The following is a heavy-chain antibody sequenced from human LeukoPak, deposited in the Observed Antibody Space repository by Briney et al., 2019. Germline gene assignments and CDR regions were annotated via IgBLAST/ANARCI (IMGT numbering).Heavy chain of an antibody. CDR1: GGSISSYY. CDR2: IYYSGST. CDR3: ARDSPHYYGSGSYYASADDAFDI. J-gene: IGHJ3*02. D-gene: IGHD3-10*01. Sequence: PSETLSLTCTVSGGSISSYYWSWIRQPPGKGLEWIGYIYYSGSTNYNPSLKSRVTISVDTSRNQFSLKLSSVTAADTAVYYCARDSPHYYGSGSYYASADDAFDIWGQGTMVTVSS. V-gene: IGHV4-59*01.